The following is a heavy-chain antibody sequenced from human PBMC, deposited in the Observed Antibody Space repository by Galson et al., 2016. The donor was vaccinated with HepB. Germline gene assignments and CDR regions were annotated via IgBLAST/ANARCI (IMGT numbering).Heavy chain of an antibody. CDR2: IYNGGST. Sequence: SLRLPCAASGFTVSNNYMRWVRQAPGKGLEWVSLIYNGGSTYYADSVTGRFTISRDSSKNTLYLQMNSLRAEDTAVYYCAKDRSYYGSGRNIRLDYWGQGALVTVSS. CDR3: AKDRSYYGSGRNIRLDY. J-gene: IGHJ4*02. CDR1: GFTVSNNY. V-gene: IGHV3-66*01. D-gene: IGHD3-10*01.